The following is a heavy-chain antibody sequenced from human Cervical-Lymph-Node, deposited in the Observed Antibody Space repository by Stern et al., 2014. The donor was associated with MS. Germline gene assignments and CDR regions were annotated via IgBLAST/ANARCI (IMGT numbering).Heavy chain of an antibody. J-gene: IGHJ5*02. CDR1: GGSVSDSRYY. Sequence: QLQLQESGPGLVKPSETLSLTCAVSGGSVSDSRYYWGWIRQPPGKGLEWIGSVSYTGSTYNNPSLKSRVTISVDPTKNHFSLQLPSVTAADTALYYCSRHLPYSSSWYNWFDPWGQGTLVTVSS. CDR2: VSYTGST. CDR3: SRHLPYSSSWYNWFDP. D-gene: IGHD6-13*01. V-gene: IGHV4-39*01.